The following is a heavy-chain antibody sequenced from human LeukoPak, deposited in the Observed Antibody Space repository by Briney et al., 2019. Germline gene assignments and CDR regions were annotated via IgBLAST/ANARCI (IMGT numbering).Heavy chain of an antibody. D-gene: IGHD3-10*01. V-gene: IGHV3-11*01. CDR1: GFTFSDYH. CDR2: ISSSGSTI. CDR3: AREYYYGSGSYYGY. J-gene: IGHJ4*02. Sequence: GGSLRLSCAASGFTFSDYHMSWIRQAPGKGLEWVSYISSSGSTIYYADSVKGRFTISRDNAKNSLYLQMNSLRAEDTAVYYCAREYYYGSGSYYGYWGQGTLVTVSS.